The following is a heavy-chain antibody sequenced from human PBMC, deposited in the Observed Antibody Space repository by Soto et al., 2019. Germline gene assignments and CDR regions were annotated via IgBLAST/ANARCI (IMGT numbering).Heavy chain of an antibody. V-gene: IGHV4-59*01. CDR2: IYYSGST. CDR3: ARTIYYDFWSSDWFDP. D-gene: IGHD3-3*01. J-gene: IGHJ5*02. CDR1: GGSISSYY. Sequence: SETLSLTCTVSGGSISSYYWSWIRQPPGKGLEWIGYIYYSGSTNYNPSLKSRVTISVDTSKNQFSLKLSSVTAADTAVYYCARTIYYDFWSSDWFDPWGQGTLVTVSS.